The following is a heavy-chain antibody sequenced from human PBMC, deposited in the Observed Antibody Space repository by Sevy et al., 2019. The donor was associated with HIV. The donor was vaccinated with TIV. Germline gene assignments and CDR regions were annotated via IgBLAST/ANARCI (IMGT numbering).Heavy chain of an antibody. CDR2: ISSSGSTI. CDR1: GFTFSSYE. D-gene: IGHD3-3*01. J-gene: IGHJ6*02. Sequence: GGSLRLSCAASGFTFSSYEMNWVRQAPGKGLEWVSYISSSGSTIYYADSVKGRFTISRDNAKNSLYLQMNSLRAEDTVVYYCVRALKLTYYDFWSGYYPYYYYGMDVWGQGTTVTVSS. V-gene: IGHV3-48*03. CDR3: VRALKLTYYDFWSGYYPYYYYGMDV.